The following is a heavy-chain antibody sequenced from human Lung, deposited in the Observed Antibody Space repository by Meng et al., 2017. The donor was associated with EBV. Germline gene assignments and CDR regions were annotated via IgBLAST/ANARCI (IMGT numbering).Heavy chain of an antibody. Sequence: QEQLQESGPGLVKPSGTLSLTCTVSGDYISSDIWWSWVRQPPGKGLEWIGEVYHRGDTNYNPSLKSRVDISVDKSKNQFYLSLFSVTAADTAVYYCGRDQGRELINHWGQGTLVTVSS. J-gene: IGHJ4*02. CDR3: GRDQGRELINH. V-gene: IGHV4-4*02. CDR1: GDYISSDIW. CDR2: VYHRGDT. D-gene: IGHD1-7*01.